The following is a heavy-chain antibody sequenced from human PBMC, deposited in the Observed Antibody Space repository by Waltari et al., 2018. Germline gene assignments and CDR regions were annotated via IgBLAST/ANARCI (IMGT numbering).Heavy chain of an antibody. V-gene: IGHV3-33*01. CDR1: GFTFSSYG. Sequence: QVQLVESGGGVVQPGRSLRLSCAASGFTFSSYGMHWVRPAPGKGLEWVAVIWYDGSNKYYADSVKGRFTISRDNSKNTLYLQMNSLRAEDTAVYYCARDSMITFGGVNDYWGQGTLVTVSS. CDR3: ARDSMITFGGVNDY. J-gene: IGHJ4*02. D-gene: IGHD3-16*01. CDR2: IWYDGSNK.